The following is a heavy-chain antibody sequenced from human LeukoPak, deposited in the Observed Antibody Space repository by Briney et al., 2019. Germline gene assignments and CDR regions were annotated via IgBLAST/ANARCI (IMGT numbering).Heavy chain of an antibody. CDR2: INPSGGST. J-gene: IGHJ6*02. D-gene: IGHD3-10*01. CDR3: ARDRGNRIPNYGMDV. Sequence: ASVKVSCTASGYTFIDYYMHWVRQAPGQGLEWMGIINPSGGSTSNAQKFQGRVTMTRDTSTSTVYMELSSLRSEDTAVYYCARDRGNRIPNYGMDVWGQGTTVTVSS. CDR1: GYTFIDYY. V-gene: IGHV1-46*01.